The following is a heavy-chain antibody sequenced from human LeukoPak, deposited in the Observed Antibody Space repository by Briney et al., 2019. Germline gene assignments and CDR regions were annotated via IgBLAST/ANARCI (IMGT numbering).Heavy chain of an antibody. CDR3: ARVPSIAAVGIRLDY. CDR1: GFTFSNYG. J-gene: IGHJ4*02. CDR2: ISYDGRHK. Sequence: GGSLRLSCVASGFTFSNYGMHWVRQAPGKGLEWLAVISYDGRHKYYADSVEGRFTISRDNSKNKLYLQMNSLRAEDTAMYYCARVPSIAAVGIRLDYWGQGTLVTVSS. D-gene: IGHD6-13*01. V-gene: IGHV3-30*03.